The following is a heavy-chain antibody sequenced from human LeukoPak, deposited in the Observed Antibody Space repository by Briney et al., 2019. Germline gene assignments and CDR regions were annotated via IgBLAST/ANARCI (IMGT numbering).Heavy chain of an antibody. CDR2: ISSSSSYI. D-gene: IGHD4-23*01. CDR1: GFTFSSYS. J-gene: IGHJ4*02. V-gene: IGHV3-21*04. Sequence: KPGGSLRLSCAASGFTFSSYSMNWVRQAPGKGLEWVSSISSSSSYIYYADSVKGRFTISRDNAKNSLYLQMNSLRVEDTAVYYCARGGTVVTHDYWGQGTLVTVSS. CDR3: ARGGTVVTHDY.